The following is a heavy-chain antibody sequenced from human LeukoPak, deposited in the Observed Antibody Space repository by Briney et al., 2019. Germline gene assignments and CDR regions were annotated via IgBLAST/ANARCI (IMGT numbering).Heavy chain of an antibody. D-gene: IGHD2-2*01. V-gene: IGHV3-23*01. J-gene: IGHJ4*02. CDR1: GFTFSYYW. CDR2: ISGTGSDT. CDR3: AKHCSSAGCYRFEY. Sequence: GGSLRLSCAASGFTFSYYWMSWVRQAPGKGLEWVSAISGTGSDTNYADSVKGRFTISRDNSKNTLYLQMNSLRAEDTAIYYCAKHCSSAGCYRFEYWGQGTLVTVSS.